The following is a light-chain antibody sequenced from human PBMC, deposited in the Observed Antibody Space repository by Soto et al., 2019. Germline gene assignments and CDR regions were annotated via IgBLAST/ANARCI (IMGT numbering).Light chain of an antibody. V-gene: IGKV1-39*01. CDR3: QQSYSNPWT. CDR1: QSISSY. CDR2: AAS. J-gene: IGKJ1*01. Sequence: DIQMTQSPSSLSASVGDRVTITCRASQSISSYLNWYQQKPGKAPKLLFYAASSLQSGVPSRFSGSGSGTDFTLTISSLQPEDFATYYCQQSYSNPWTFGQGTKVEIK.